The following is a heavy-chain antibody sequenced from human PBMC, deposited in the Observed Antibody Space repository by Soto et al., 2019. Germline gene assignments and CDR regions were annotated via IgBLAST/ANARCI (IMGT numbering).Heavy chain of an antibody. V-gene: IGHV1-8*02. Sequence: ASVKVSCKASGYTFTTYDINWVRQAAGQGLVWMGWMNPNSGNTGYAQKFQDRVTMTRDTSISTAYMELSDLRSEDTAVYYCARGQYFSDSSGYDDYWGQGTQVSVSS. D-gene: IGHD3-22*01. CDR3: ARGQYFSDSSGYDDY. CDR1: GYTFTTYD. J-gene: IGHJ4*02. CDR2: MNPNSGNT.